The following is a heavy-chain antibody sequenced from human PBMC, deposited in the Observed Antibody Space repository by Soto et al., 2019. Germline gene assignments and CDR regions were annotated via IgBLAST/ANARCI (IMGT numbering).Heavy chain of an antibody. CDR1: GGSISTYY. V-gene: IGHV4-59*01. D-gene: IGHD2-2*01. J-gene: IGHJ4*02. CDR3: ARAVLPATAPFDY. CDR2: IYYSGST. Sequence: QVQLQESGPRLVKPSETLSLTCIVSGGSISTYYWSWIRQPPGKGLEWIGYIYYSGSTNYNPSLQSRVTISVDTSKNQFSLKLISVTAADTAVYYCARAVLPATAPFDYWGQGTLVTVSS.